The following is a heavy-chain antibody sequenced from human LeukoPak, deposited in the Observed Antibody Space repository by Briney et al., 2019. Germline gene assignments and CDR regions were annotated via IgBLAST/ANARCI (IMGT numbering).Heavy chain of an antibody. J-gene: IGHJ6*04. CDR2: INPSGGST. Sequence: ASVKVSCKASGYTFTSYYMHWVRQAPGQGLEWMGIINPSGGSTSYAQKFQGRVTMTRDMSTSTVYMELSSLRSEDTAVYYCAREGGGGYYYDVWGKGTTVTVSS. D-gene: IGHD3-22*01. CDR1: GYTFTSYY. V-gene: IGHV1-46*01. CDR3: AREGGGGYYYDV.